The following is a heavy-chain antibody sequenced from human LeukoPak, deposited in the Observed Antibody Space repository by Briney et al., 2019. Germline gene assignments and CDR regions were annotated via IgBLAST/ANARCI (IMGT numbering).Heavy chain of an antibody. CDR2: INHRGGT. V-gene: IGHV4-34*01. D-gene: IGHD2-2*01. CDR3: ARSSSTSCYDY. J-gene: IGHJ4*02. CDR1: GGSFSGYY. Sequence: SETLSLTCAVYGGSFSGYYWSWIRHPPGKGLEWIGEINHRGGTNYNPSLKSRVTISVDTSKNQFSLKLSSVTAADTAVYYCARSSSTSCYDYWGQGTLVTVSS.